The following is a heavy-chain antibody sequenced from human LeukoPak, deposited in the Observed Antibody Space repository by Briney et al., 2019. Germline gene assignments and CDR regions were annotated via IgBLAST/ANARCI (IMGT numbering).Heavy chain of an antibody. CDR3: AKDSDIAVAGTDDAFDL. V-gene: IGHV3-30*05. J-gene: IGHJ3*01. CDR2: ISYDGSSE. Sequence: GRALRLSCAASGFTFCSYGMHWVRQAPGKGLQWVAVISYDGSSEYYADSVKGRFIISRDNSKKTLYLQVNSLRAEGTAVYYCAKDSDIAVAGTDDAFDLWGQGTMVTVSS. D-gene: IGHD6-19*01. CDR1: GFTFCSYG.